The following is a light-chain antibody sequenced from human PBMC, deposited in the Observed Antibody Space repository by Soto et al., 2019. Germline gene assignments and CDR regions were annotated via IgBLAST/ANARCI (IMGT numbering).Light chain of an antibody. J-gene: IGKJ2*01. CDR3: QQRSNWPYT. CDR1: QSVSSY. CDR2: EAS. Sequence: EIVLTQSPATLSLSPGERATLSCRASQSVSSYLAWYQQKPGQAPRLLIYEASNMATVIPARFSGSGSGTDFTLTISSLEPEDFALYYCQQRSNWPYTFGQGTKLEIK. V-gene: IGKV3-11*01.